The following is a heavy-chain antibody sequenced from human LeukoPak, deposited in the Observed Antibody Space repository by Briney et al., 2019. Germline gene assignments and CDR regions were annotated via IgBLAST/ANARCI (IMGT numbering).Heavy chain of an antibody. J-gene: IGHJ5*02. CDR3: ARGVLRFLERAYNWFDP. V-gene: IGHV1-46*01. CDR2: INPSGGST. Sequence: GASVKVSCKASGYTFTSYYMYWVRQAPGQGLEWMGIINPSGGSTSYAQKFQGRVTMTRDTSTSTVYMELSSLRSEDTAVYYCARGVLRFLERAYNWFDPWGQGTLVTVSS. D-gene: IGHD3-3*01. CDR1: GYTFTSYY.